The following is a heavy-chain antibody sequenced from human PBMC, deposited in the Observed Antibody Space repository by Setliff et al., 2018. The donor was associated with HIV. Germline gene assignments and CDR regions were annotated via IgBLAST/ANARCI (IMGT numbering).Heavy chain of an antibody. Sequence: GGSLRLSCSASRLTLSSNYMTWVRQSPGKGLEWVSTIYPGGSTYYADSIKGRFTISRENAKNTVYLQMHSLRSEDTAVYYCARDAPLQHHDPNHFDYWGQGTLVTSPQ. V-gene: IGHV3-66*02. J-gene: IGHJ4*02. CDR3: ARDAPLQHHDPNHFDY. CDR2: IYPGGST. D-gene: IGHD1-1*01. CDR1: RLTLSSNY.